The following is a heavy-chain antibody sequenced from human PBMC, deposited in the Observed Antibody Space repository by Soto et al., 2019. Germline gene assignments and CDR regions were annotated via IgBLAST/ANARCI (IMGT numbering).Heavy chain of an antibody. CDR3: ARDQPPAKANYYYYGMDV. V-gene: IGHV3-21*01. CDR2: ISSSSSYI. D-gene: IGHD3-10*01. CDR1: GFTFSSYS. Sequence: GGSLRLSCAASGFTFSSYSMNWVRQAPGKGLEWVSSISSSSSYIYYADSVKGRFTISRDNAKNSLYLQMNSLRAEDTAVYYCARDQPPAKANYYYYGMDVWGQGTTVNVS. J-gene: IGHJ6*02.